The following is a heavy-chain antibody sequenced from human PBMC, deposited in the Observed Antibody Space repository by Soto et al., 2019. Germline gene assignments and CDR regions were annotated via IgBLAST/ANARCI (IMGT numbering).Heavy chain of an antibody. CDR1: GFTFSSYA. D-gene: IGHD1-26*01. V-gene: IGHV3-30-3*01. CDR3: VREGEDSYPVAFDI. CDR2: ISYDGSNK. J-gene: IGHJ3*02. Sequence: QVQLVESGGGVVQPGRSLRLSCAASGFTFSSYAMHWVRQAPGKGLEWVAVISYDGSNKYYADSVKGRFTISRDNSKNTLYLQMNSLRAAETAVYYCVREGEDSYPVAFDIWGQGKIVNLS.